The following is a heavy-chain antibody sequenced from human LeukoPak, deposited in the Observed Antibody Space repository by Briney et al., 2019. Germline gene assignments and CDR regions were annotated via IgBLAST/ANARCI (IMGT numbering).Heavy chain of an antibody. J-gene: IGHJ6*03. D-gene: IGHD6-6*01. Sequence: GESLKISCKGSGYSFTSYWIGWVRQMPGKGLEWRGIIYPGDSDTRDSPAFQGQVTISADKSISTAYLQWSSLKASDTAMYYCARLPRPSHYYYYYMDVWGKGTTVTVSS. CDR2: IYPGDSDT. V-gene: IGHV5-51*01. CDR1: GYSFTSYW. CDR3: ARLPRPSHYYYYYMDV.